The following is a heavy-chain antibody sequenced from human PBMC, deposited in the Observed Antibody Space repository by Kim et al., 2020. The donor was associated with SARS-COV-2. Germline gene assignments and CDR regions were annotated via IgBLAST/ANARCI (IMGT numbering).Heavy chain of an antibody. CDR1: GFTFSDYG. J-gene: IGHJ4*02. CDR3: VRPDKSQYFDWRIPGGF. D-gene: IGHD3-9*01. CDR2: ISFDGNTE. V-gene: IGHV3-33*01. Sequence: GGSLRLSCAASGFTFSDYGMHWVRQAPGKGLEWVAVISFDGNTESYRDSVKGRFSISRDNSKNTLYLLMNSLRAEDTALYYCVRPDKSQYFDWRIPGGFWGQGTLVTVSS.